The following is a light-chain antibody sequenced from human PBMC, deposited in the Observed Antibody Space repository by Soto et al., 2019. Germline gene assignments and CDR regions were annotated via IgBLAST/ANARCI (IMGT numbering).Light chain of an antibody. J-gene: IGKJ1*01. CDR1: QSLYNNY. CDR2: EAS. Sequence: EIVLTQSPGTLSLSPGERATLSCRASQSLYNNYLAWYQQKPGQAPRLLIFEASKRATGTPDRFSGSGSGTDFTLTISRLEPEDFAVYYCQQYADSPRAFGHGTKVEIK. V-gene: IGKV3-20*01. CDR3: QQYADSPRA.